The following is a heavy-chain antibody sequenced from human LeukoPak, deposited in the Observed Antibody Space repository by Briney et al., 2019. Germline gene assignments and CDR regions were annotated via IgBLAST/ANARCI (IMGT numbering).Heavy chain of an antibody. Sequence: PSETLSLTCTVSGVSISSGSYYWSWIRQPAGKGLEWIGRIYTSGSTNYNPSLKSRVTISVDTSKNQFSLKLSSVTAADTAVYYCARDRRRGSHYYMDVWGKGTTVTISS. CDR1: GVSISSGSYY. J-gene: IGHJ6*03. CDR2: IYTSGST. D-gene: IGHD1-26*01. CDR3: ARDRRRGSHYYMDV. V-gene: IGHV4-61*02.